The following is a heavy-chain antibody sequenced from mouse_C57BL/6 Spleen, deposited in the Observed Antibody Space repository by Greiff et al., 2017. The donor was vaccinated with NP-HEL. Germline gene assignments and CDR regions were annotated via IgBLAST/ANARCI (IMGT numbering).Heavy chain of an antibody. CDR1: GFSLTSYG. CDR2: IWSGGST. V-gene: IGHV2-2*01. Sequence: VQLQESGPGLVQPSQSLSITCTVSGFSLTSYGVHWVRQSPGTGLEWLGVIWSGGSTDYNAAFISSLSIRKDNSKSQVFFKMNSLQAEDTAIYYCARKRSDYYAMDYWGQGTSVTVSS. J-gene: IGHJ4*01. CDR3: ARKRSDYYAMDY. D-gene: IGHD3-1*01.